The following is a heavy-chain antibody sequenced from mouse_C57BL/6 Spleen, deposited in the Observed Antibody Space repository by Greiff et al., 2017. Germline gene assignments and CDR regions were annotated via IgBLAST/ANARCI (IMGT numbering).Heavy chain of an antibody. D-gene: IGHD1-1*01. CDR1: GYTFTSYG. CDR2: IYPRSGNT. V-gene: IGHV1-81*01. Sequence: VQGVESGAELARPGASVKLSCKASGYTFTSYGISWVKQRTGQGLEWIGEIYPRSGNTYYNEKFKGKATLTADKSSSTAYMELRSLTSEDSAVYFCARSLITTGYYFDYWGQGTTLTVSS. J-gene: IGHJ2*01. CDR3: ARSLITTGYYFDY.